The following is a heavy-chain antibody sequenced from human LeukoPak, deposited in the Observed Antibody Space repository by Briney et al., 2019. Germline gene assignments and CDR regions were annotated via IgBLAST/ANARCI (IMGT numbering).Heavy chain of an antibody. CDR2: ISGSGGST. CDR3: AQKGLYYYFMDV. CDR1: GFTFSSYA. J-gene: IGHJ6*03. Sequence: GGSLRLSCAGSGFTFSSYAMSWVRQAPGKGLEWVSAISGSGGSTYYADSVKGRFTISRDNSKNTLYLQMNSLRAEDTAVYYCAQKGLYYYFMDVWGKGTTVTVSS. D-gene: IGHD3/OR15-3a*01. V-gene: IGHV3-23*01.